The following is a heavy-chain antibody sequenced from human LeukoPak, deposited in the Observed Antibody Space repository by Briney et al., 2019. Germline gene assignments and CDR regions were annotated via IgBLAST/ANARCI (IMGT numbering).Heavy chain of an antibody. J-gene: IGHJ4*02. Sequence: LSGGSLRLSCAASGFTFSSYAMSWVRQAPGKGLEWVALISYDGSSKYYADSVKGRLTISRDNSKSTVYLELNTLRAEDTAVYYCARDYYSNSIFDYWGQGTLVTVSS. V-gene: IGHV3-30-3*01. D-gene: IGHD4-11*01. CDR2: ISYDGSSK. CDR3: ARDYYSNSIFDY. CDR1: GFTFSSYA.